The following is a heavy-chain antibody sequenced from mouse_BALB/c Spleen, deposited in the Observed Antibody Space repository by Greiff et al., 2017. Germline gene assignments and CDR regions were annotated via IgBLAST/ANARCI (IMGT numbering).Heavy chain of an antibody. D-gene: IGHD2-1*01. J-gene: IGHJ4*01. V-gene: IGHV6-6*02. CDR2: IRLKSDNYAT. CDR3: TRGNYGMDY. CDR1: GFTFSSYW. Sequence: EVKLMESGGGLVQPGGSMKLSCVASGFTFSSYWMSWVRQSPEKGLEWVAEIRLKSDNYATHYAESVKGKFTISRDDSKSRLYLQMNSLRAEDTGIYYCTRGNYGMDYWGQGTSVTVSS.